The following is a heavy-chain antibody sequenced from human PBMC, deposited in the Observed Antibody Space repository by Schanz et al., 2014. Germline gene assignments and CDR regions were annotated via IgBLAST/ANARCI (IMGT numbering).Heavy chain of an antibody. Sequence: EVQLLESGGGLVQPGGSLRLSCLASGFTFSSYAMSWVRQAPGKGLEWVSAISGSGGSTYYADSVKGRFTISRDNSKNTLYRQMNSLRAEDTAVYYCVRDSFFAFDYWGQGTLVTVSS. CDR2: ISGSGGST. D-gene: IGHD3-3*01. V-gene: IGHV3-23*01. J-gene: IGHJ4*02. CDR1: GFTFSSYA. CDR3: VRDSFFAFDY.